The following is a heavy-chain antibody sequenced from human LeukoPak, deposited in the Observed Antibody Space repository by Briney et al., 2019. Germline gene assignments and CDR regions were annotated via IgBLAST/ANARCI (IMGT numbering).Heavy chain of an antibody. CDR3: ARPIFSTVTNAFDI. Sequence: GGSLRLSCAASGFTFSSYWMHWVRQAPGKGLVWVSRINSDGSSTSYADSVKGRFTISRDNAKNTLYLQMNSLRAEDTAVYYCARPIFSTVTNAFDIWGQGTMVTVSS. D-gene: IGHD4-17*01. J-gene: IGHJ3*02. V-gene: IGHV3-74*01. CDR2: INSDGSST. CDR1: GFTFSSYW.